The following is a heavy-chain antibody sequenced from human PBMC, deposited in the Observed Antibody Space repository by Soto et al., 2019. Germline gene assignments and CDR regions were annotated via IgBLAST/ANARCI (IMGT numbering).Heavy chain of an antibody. J-gene: IGHJ4*02. D-gene: IGHD1-1*01. CDR1: GGSFSVYY. V-gene: IGHV4-34*01. Sequence: SETLSLTCAVYGGSFSVYYWRWIRQPPGKGLDWIGEINHSGSTNYNPSLKSRVTISVDTSKNQFSLNLSSVTAADTAVYYCARTSGTGGYFDYWGQGTLVTVSS. CDR2: INHSGST. CDR3: ARTSGTGGYFDY.